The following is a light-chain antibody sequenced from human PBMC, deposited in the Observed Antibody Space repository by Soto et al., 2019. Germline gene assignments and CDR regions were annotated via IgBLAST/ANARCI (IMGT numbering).Light chain of an antibody. V-gene: IGKV3-20*01. CDR3: QLYGGSPPRGT. J-gene: IGKJ3*01. Sequence: EVVLTQSPGTLSLSPGARATLSCRASQSVNDNHLAWYQQKGGQVPRLLIYGASTRATGVPERFSGSGFGTAYNLIINRLEPEDFALYYCQLYGGSPPRGTFAPGTTVEI. CDR1: QSVNDNH. CDR2: GAS.